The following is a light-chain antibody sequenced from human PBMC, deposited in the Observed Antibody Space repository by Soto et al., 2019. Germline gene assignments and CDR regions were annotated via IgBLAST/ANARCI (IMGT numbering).Light chain of an antibody. CDR3: TSYTGSSTVV. V-gene: IGLV2-14*01. CDR2: EVS. CDR1: SSDVGGYNY. J-gene: IGLJ2*01. Sequence: QSVLTQPASVSGSPGQSITISCTGTSSDVGGYNYVSWYQQHPGKAPKLMIYEVSNRPSGVSNRFSGSKSGNTASLTISGLQAKDEADYYCTSYTGSSTVVFGGGTKLTVL.